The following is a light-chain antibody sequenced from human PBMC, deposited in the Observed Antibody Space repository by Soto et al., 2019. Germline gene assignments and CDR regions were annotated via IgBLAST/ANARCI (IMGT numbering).Light chain of an antibody. Sequence: SYELTQPPSVSVSPGQTARITCSGDALPKQYAFWYQQKPGQAPVMVIYKDSERPSGIPERFSGSSSGTTVTLTISGVQAEDEADYYCQSVDSSGIYVVFGGGTKLTVL. CDR3: QSVDSSGIYVV. CDR2: KDS. J-gene: IGLJ2*01. CDR1: ALPKQY. V-gene: IGLV3-25*03.